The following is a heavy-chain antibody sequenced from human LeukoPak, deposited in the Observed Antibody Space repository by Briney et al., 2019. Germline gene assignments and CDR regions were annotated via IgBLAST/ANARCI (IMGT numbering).Heavy chain of an antibody. J-gene: IGHJ6*02. CDR2: INAGNGNT. CDR1: GYTFTSYA. Sequence: ASVKVSCKASGYTFTSYAMHWVRQAPGQRLEWMGWINAGNGNTKYSQKFQGRVTITRDASASTAYMELSSLRSEDTAVYYCAREWIEPYYYGMDVWGQGTTVTVSS. D-gene: IGHD5-12*01. CDR3: AREWIEPYYYGMDV. V-gene: IGHV1-3*01.